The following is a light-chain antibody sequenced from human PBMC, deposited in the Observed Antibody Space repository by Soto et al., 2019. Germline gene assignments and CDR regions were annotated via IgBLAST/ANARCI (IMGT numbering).Light chain of an antibody. J-gene: IGKJ1*01. CDR3: QQHWSGPWT. Sequence: EIVLTQSPGTLSLSPGERATLSCRASQSVSGSSLAWYQQRLGQAPRLLIYDASSRATGIPDRFSGSGSGKDLTLTISRLGPEDFGVYYCQQHWSGPWTFGQGTKVGVK. CDR1: QSVSGSS. V-gene: IGKV3-20*01. CDR2: DAS.